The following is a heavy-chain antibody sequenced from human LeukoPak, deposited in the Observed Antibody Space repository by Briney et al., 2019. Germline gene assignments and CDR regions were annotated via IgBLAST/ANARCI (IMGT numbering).Heavy chain of an antibody. CDR2: ISAYNGNT. V-gene: IGHV1-18*01. CDR3: ARVVGIFGVVPHHYGIDV. Sequence: ASVKVSGKASGYTFTSYGIGWVRQAPGQGLEWMGWISAYNGNTNYAQKLQGRVTMTTDTSATTAYMELRSLRFDDTAVYYCARVVGIFGVVPHHYGIDVWGHGTTVTVSS. J-gene: IGHJ6*02. D-gene: IGHD3-3*01. CDR1: GYTFTSYG.